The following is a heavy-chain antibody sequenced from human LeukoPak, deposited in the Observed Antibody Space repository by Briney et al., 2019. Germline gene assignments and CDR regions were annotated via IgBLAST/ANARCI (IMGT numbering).Heavy chain of an antibody. J-gene: IGHJ4*02. D-gene: IGHD3-10*01. CDR1: GFTFSVYG. V-gene: IGHV3-30*18. CDR2: ISYDGSKK. Sequence: GGSLRLSCTASGFTFSVYGMHWVRQAPGKGLEWVAVISYDGSKKYYADSVKGRFTFSRDNSKNTLHLQMDSLRPEDTAVYYCAKAGLWFGEPSNYFDYWGQGTLVTVSS. CDR3: AKAGLWFGEPSNYFDY.